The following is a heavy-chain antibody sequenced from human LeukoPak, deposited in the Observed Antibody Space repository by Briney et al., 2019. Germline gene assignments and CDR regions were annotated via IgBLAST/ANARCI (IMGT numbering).Heavy chain of an antibody. CDR2: VSAYNGNT. Sequence: ASVKVSCKASGYTFTSYGISWVRQAPGQGLEWMGWVSAYNGNTNYAQKFQGRVTMTEDTSTDTAYMELSSLRSEDTAVYYCATGAIVATISYWGQGTLVTVSS. CDR3: ATGAIVATISY. CDR1: GYTFTSYG. V-gene: IGHV1-18*01. J-gene: IGHJ4*02. D-gene: IGHD5-12*01.